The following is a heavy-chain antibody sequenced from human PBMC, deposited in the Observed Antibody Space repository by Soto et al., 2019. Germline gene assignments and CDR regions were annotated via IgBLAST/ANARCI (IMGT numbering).Heavy chain of an antibody. Sequence: SETLSLTCAVSGYSISSTNWWGWIRQPPGKGLEWIGYIYHGGSTDYNPSLKSRVTMSVDTSKNQFSLKLSSVTALDTAVYYCARSVYDDMSRYYYGGSWFDPWGQGTLVTVS. CDR3: ARSVYDDMSRYYYGGSWFDP. J-gene: IGHJ5*02. CDR2: IYHGGST. CDR1: GYSISSTNW. V-gene: IGHV4-28*01. D-gene: IGHD3-22*01.